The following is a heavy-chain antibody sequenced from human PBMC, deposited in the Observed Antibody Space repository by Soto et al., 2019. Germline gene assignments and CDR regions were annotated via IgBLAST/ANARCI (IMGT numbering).Heavy chain of an antibody. J-gene: IGHJ4*02. CDR1: GFTFSIYG. D-gene: IGHD6-19*01. CDR3: AKDAVAGKNIDY. Sequence: LRLSCAASGFTFSIYGMHWVRQAPGKGLEWVAVISYDGSNKYYADSVKGRFTISRDNSKNTLYLQMNSLRAEDTAVYYCAKDAVAGKNIDYWGQGTLVTVSS. V-gene: IGHV3-30*18. CDR2: ISYDGSNK.